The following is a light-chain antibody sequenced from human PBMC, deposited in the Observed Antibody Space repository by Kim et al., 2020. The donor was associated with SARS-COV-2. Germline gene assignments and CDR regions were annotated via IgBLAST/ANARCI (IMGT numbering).Light chain of an antibody. CDR1: QDISRY. CDR3: QQGYSASRT. Sequence: DIQMTQSPSSLSASVGDRVTITCRASQDISRYLNWYQQKPGKAPKLLIYTASSLQSGVPSRFTGSGSETDFTLTISSLQPEDCATCYGQQGYSASRTFGQGAKVDIK. V-gene: IGKV1-39*01. J-gene: IGKJ1*01. CDR2: TAS.